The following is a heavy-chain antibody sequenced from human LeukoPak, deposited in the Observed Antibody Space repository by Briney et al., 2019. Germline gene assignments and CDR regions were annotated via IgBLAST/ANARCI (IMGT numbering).Heavy chain of an antibody. D-gene: IGHD6-13*01. CDR3: ARGPIAAAGDY. CDR2: INTNNGNT. Sequence: ASVKVSCKASEYTFTNYDINWVRQAPGQGLEWMGWINTNNGNTNYAQKLQGRVTMTTDTSTTTAYMELRSLRSDDTAVYYCARGPIAAAGDYWGHGTLVTVSS. J-gene: IGHJ4*01. CDR1: EYTFTNYD. V-gene: IGHV1-18*01.